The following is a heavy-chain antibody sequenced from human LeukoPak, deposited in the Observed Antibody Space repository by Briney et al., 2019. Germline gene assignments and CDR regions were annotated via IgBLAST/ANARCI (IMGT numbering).Heavy chain of an antibody. Sequence: SQTLSLTCAISGDSVSSNSAAWNWIRQSPSRGLEWLGRTYYRSKWYNDYAVSVKSRITINPDTSKNQFSLKLKSVTAADTAVYYCARVKIGSRVGDYWGQGTLVTVSS. CDR3: ARVKIGSRVGDY. J-gene: IGHJ4*02. D-gene: IGHD2-15*01. CDR2: TYYRSKWYN. V-gene: IGHV6-1*01. CDR1: GDSVSSNSAA.